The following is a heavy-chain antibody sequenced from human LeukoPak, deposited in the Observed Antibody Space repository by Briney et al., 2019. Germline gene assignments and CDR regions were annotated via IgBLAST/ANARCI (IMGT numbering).Heavy chain of an antibody. CDR3: ARVTEYYDFWSGYYTEHFDY. J-gene: IGHJ4*02. CDR2: MNPNSGNT. D-gene: IGHD3-3*01. V-gene: IGHV1-8*03. Sequence: GASVKVSCKASGYTFPSYDINWVRQATGQGLEWMGWMNPNSGNTGYAQKFQGRVTITRNTSISTAYMELSSLRSEDTAVYYCARVTEYYDFWSGYYTEHFDYWGQGTLVTVSS. CDR1: GYTFPSYD.